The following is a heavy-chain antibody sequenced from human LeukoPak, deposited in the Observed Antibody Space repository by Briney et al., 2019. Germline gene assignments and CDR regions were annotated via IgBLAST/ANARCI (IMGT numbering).Heavy chain of an antibody. CDR2: ISWNSGSI. J-gene: IGHJ3*02. D-gene: IGHD6-13*01. CDR3: AKDHSSSWYPDAFDI. V-gene: IGHV3-9*01. CDR1: GFTFDDYA. Sequence: PGGSLRLSCAASGFTFDDYAMHWVWQAPGKGLEWVSGISWNSGSIGYADSVKGRFTISRDNAKNSLYLQMNSLRAEDTALYYCAKDHSSSWYPDAFDIWGQGTMVTVSS.